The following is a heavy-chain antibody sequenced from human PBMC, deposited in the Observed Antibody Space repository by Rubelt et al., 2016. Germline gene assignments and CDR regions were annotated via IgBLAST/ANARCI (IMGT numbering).Heavy chain of an antibody. CDR1: AASISSGGYF. CDR3: AGISQETQYGDSFDY. D-gene: IGHD4-17*01. CDR2: IYYSGST. J-gene: IGHJ4*02. V-gene: IGHV4-31*03. Sequence: QLQLQESGPGLVKPSETLSLACTVSAASISSGGYFWSRIRQHPGKGLEWIGNIYYSGSTYYNPSLKRRDTKSVDTSKHQSSLKRGFVTAADTVLYYCAGISQETQYGDSFDYWGQGTQVTVSS.